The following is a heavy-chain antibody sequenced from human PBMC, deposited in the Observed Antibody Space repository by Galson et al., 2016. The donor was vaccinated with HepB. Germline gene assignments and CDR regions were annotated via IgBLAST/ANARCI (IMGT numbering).Heavy chain of an antibody. CDR2: IYPGDSDT. V-gene: IGHV5-51*01. D-gene: IGHD2-2*01. J-gene: IGHJ6*02. Sequence: QSGAEVTKPGESLKISCKASGYSFTSYWIGWVRQMPGKGLEWMGIIYPGDSDTRYSPSFQGQVTISVDKSISTAYLQWSSLKASDTAMYYCARVPAAQYYYFYYGVDVWGQGTTVTVSS. CDR1: GYSFTSYW. CDR3: ARVPAAQYYYFYYGVDV.